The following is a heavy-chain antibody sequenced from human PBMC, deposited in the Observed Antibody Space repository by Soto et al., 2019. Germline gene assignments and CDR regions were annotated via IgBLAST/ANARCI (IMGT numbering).Heavy chain of an antibody. V-gene: IGHV1-3*01. Sequence: PSVKVSCKASGYTFTSYAMHWVRQAPGQRLEWMGWINAGNGNTKYSQKLQGRVTMTTDTSTSTAYMELRSLRSDDTAVYYCARGHTGNAFDIWGQGTMVTVSS. D-gene: IGHD2-8*02. CDR2: INAGNGNT. J-gene: IGHJ3*02. CDR1: GYTFTSYA. CDR3: ARGHTGNAFDI.